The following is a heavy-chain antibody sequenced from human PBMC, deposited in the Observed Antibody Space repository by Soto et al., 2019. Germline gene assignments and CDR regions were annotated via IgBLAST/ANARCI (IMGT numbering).Heavy chain of an antibody. CDR2: IIPIFGTA. Sequence: SVKVSCKASGGTFSSYAISWVRQAPGQGLEWMGGIIPIFGTANYAQKFQGRVTITADESTSTAYMELSSLRSEDTAVYYCASPMVAGLRRYYFDYWGQGTLVTVSS. CDR1: GGTFSSYA. V-gene: IGHV1-69*13. D-gene: IGHD6-19*01. J-gene: IGHJ4*02. CDR3: ASPMVAGLRRYYFDY.